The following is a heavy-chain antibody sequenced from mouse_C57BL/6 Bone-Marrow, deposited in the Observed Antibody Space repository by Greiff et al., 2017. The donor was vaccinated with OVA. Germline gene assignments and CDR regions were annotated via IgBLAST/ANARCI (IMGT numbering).Heavy chain of an antibody. CDR1: GYTFTSYW. CDR2: IDPSDSYT. D-gene: IGHD1-1*01. J-gene: IGHJ3*01. CDR3: ARVDYYYGSQFAY. Sequence: QVQLQQPGAELVRPGTSVKLSCKASGYTFTSYWMHWVKQRPGQGLEWIGVIDPSDSYTNYNQKVKGKATLTVDTSSSTAYMQLSSLTSEDSAVYYCARVDYYYGSQFAYWGQGTLVTVSA. V-gene: IGHV1-59*01.